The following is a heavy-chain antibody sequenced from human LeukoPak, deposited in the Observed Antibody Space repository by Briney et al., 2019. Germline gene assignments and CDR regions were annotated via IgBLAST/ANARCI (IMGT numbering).Heavy chain of an antibody. V-gene: IGHV4-34*01. Sequence: SETLSLTCAVYGGYFSCYYWSWTRQPPRKGLEWIGEIRHSGSTNYHPSLKSRVTMSVDTYKNQFSLKLSSVPAADTAVYYCARRVGAGFDYWGQGTLVSV. J-gene: IGHJ4*02. CDR2: IRHSGST. D-gene: IGHD1-26*01. CDR3: ARRVGAGFDY. CDR1: GGYFSCYY.